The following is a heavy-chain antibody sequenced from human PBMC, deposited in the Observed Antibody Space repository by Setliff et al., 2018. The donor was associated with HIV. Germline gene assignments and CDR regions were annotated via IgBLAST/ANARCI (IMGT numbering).Heavy chain of an antibody. CDR3: ATKVYCTNGVCLDAFDI. J-gene: IGHJ3*02. V-gene: IGHV1-2*06. CDR1: GYTFTGYY. CDR2: IIPNSGGT. Sequence: AASVKVSCKASGYTFTGYYIHWVRQAPGQGLEWMGRIIPNSGGTNYAQKFQGRVTMTRDTSISTAYMELSRLRSDDTAMYYCATKVYCTNGVCLDAFDIWGQGTKVTVSS. D-gene: IGHD2-8*01.